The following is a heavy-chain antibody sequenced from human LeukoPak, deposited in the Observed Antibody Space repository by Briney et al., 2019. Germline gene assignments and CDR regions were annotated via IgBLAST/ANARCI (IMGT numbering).Heavy chain of an antibody. CDR2: IIPILGIA. V-gene: IGHV1-69*04. CDR3: ARSLYYYDNSGPKRGYYYGMDV. CDR1: GGTFSSYA. Sequence: SVKVSCKASGGTFSSYAISWVRQAPGQGLEWMGRIIPILGIANYAQKFQGRVTITADKSTSTAYMELSSLRSEDTAVYYCARSLYYYDNSGPKRGYYYGMDVWGQGTTVTVSS. J-gene: IGHJ6*02. D-gene: IGHD3-22*01.